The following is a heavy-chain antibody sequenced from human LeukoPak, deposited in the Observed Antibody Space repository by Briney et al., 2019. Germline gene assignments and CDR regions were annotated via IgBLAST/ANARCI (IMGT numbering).Heavy chain of an antibody. J-gene: IGHJ4*02. CDR1: GFTFSNSW. D-gene: IGHD6-6*01. Sequence: PGGSLRLSCAASGFTFSNSWMHWVRQTPGKGLVWVSRINTDGSSTSYADSVKGRFTISRDNSKNMLYLQMNSLRAEDTAVYYCAKWKYSNSGIDDYWGQGTLVTVSS. CDR3: AKWKYSNSGIDDY. CDR2: INTDGSST. V-gene: IGHV3-74*01.